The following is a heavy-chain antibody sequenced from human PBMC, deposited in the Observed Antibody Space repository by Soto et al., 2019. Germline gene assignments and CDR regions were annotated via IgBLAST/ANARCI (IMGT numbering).Heavy chain of an antibody. V-gene: IGHV1-18*01. Sequence: QVQLVQSGAEVKKPGASVKVSCKASGYTFTSYGISWVQQAPGQGLEWMGWISAYNGNTNYAQKLQGRVTMTTDTSTSTAYMELRSLRSDDTAVYYCARDGSGSYYTSPYYYGMDVWGQGTTVTVSS. J-gene: IGHJ6*02. CDR2: ISAYNGNT. CDR3: ARDGSGSYYTSPYYYGMDV. CDR1: GYTFTSYG. D-gene: IGHD3-10*01.